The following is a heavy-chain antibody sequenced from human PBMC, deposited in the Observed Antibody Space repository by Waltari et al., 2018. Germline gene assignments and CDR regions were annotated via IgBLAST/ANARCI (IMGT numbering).Heavy chain of an antibody. Sequence: EVQLLESGGGLVQLGGSLRLSCPASGSTFSRSALSWVRQAPGRGLEWVSGIRGSGDRTDDADSVKGRFTISRDNSKNTLSLQMNSLRVEDTAIYYCAKGANPQHPYHFENWGQGTLVTVSS. J-gene: IGHJ4*02. CDR3: AKGANPQHPYHFEN. CDR1: GSTFSRSA. V-gene: IGHV3-23*01. CDR2: IRGSGDRT.